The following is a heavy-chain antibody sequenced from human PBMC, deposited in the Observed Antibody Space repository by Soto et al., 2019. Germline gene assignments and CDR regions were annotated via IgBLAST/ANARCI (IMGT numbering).Heavy chain of an antibody. J-gene: IGHJ4*02. CDR2: INPNSGDT. Sequence: QVQLVQSGAEVKKPGASVQVSCRTSGYTFSGYSLHWVRQAPGQGLEWMGWINPNSGDTSLAQQFQGRVTLTRDTSINTVYMEVSGLRYDATAVFFCTVYFDYLQEASYWGQGTPVTVTS. V-gene: IGHV1-2*02. D-gene: IGHD5-12*01. CDR1: GYTFSGYS. CDR3: TVYFDYLQEASY.